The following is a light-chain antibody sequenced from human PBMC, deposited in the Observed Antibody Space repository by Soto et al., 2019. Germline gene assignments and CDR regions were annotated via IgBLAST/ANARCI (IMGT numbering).Light chain of an antibody. V-gene: IGLV2-23*03. CDR2: EGN. CDR3: CSYAGSSTLFV. J-gene: IGLJ1*01. Sequence: QSALTQPASVSGSPGQSITISCTGTSSDIGSYNLVSWYQQHRGKAPKLMIYEGNKRPSGVSNRFSGSKSGNTASLTISGLQTEDEANYYCCSYAGSSTLFVFGTGTKLTVL. CDR1: SSDIGSYNL.